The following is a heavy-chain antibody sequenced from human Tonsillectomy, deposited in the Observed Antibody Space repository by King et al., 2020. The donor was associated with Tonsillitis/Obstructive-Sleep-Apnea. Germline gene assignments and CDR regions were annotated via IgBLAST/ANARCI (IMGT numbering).Heavy chain of an antibody. Sequence: QLVQSGAEVKQPGASVKVSCKASGYTFTSYYMHWVRQAPGQGLEWMGIINPSGHSTSYAQKFQGRVTMTRDTSTSTVYMELSSLRSEDTAVYYYARDGGMATFPIDYWGQGTLVTVSS. J-gene: IGHJ4*02. V-gene: IGHV1-46*01. CDR1: GYTFTSYY. CDR2: INPSGHST. D-gene: IGHD5-24*01. CDR3: ARDGGMATFPIDY.